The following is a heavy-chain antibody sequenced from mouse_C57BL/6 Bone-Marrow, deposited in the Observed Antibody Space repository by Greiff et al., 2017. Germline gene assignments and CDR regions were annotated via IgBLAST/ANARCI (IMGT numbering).Heavy chain of an antibody. V-gene: IGHV1-69*01. Sequence: QVQLQQPGAELVMPGASVKLSCKASGYTFTSYWMHWVKQRPGQGLEWIGEIDPSDSYTNYNQKFKGKATLTVDKSSSTAYMQLSSLTSEDAAVYYCARKNCLDYWGQGTSVTVSS. CDR1: GYTFTSYW. CDR3: ARKNCLDY. J-gene: IGHJ4*01. CDR2: IDPSDSYT.